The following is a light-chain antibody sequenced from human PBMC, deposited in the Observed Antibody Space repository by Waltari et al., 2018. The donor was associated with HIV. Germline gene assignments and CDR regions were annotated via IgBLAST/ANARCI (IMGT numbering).Light chain of an antibody. CDR2: EDN. CDR3: GTWDSSLNNWV. CDR1: SSNIEKNF. J-gene: IGLJ3*02. V-gene: IGLV1-51*02. Sequence: QSVLTQPPSVSAAPGQKVTISCSGSSSNIEKNFVSWYQQLPGAAPRLLIFEDNKRPSGIPYRFSGSKSGTSVTLDITGLQTGDEADYYCGTWDSSLNNWVCGEGTKLTVL.